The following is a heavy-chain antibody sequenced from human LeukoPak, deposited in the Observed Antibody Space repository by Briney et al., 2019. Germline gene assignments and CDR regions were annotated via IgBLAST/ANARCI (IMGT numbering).Heavy chain of an antibody. CDR1: GGSISSGSYY. CDR2: IYTSGST. J-gene: IGHJ5*02. Sequence: SQTPSLTCTVSGGSISSGSYYWSWIRQPAGKGLEWIGRIYTSGSTNYNPSLKSRVTISVDTSKNQFSLKLSSVTAADTAVYYCARGPPGRGRQWLNDNWFDPWGQGTLVTVSS. CDR3: ARGPPGRGRQWLNDNWFDP. D-gene: IGHD6-19*01. V-gene: IGHV4-61*02.